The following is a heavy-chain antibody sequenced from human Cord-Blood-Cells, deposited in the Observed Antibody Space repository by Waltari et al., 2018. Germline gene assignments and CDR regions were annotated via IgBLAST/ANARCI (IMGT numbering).Heavy chain of an antibody. CDR1: GGSISSYY. Sequence: QVQLQESGPGLVKPSETLSLTCTVSGGSISSYYWSWIRQPAGKGLEWIGRIYTSGSTNYNPSLKGRVTMSVDTSKNQFSLKLSSVTAADTAVYYCARVSQSDYDILTGYSGYYYMDVWGKGTTVTVSS. D-gene: IGHD3-9*01. J-gene: IGHJ6*03. CDR2: IYTSGST. V-gene: IGHV4-4*07. CDR3: ARVSQSDYDILTGYSGYYYMDV.